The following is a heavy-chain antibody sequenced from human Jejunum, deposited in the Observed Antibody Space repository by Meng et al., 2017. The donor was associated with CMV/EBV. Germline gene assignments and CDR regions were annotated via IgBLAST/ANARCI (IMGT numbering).Heavy chain of an antibody. CDR2: ISAYNGNT. Sequence: KVSCKAFGYTFINYDSGWVRQAPGQGLEWMGWISAYNGNTNYAQKFQDRVTMITDRSTSTVFMEMRSFRSDDTAVYYCARGQKWLMDYWGQGALVTVSS. J-gene: IGHJ4*02. V-gene: IGHV1-18*01. D-gene: IGHD5-12*01. CDR3: ARGQKWLMDY. CDR1: GYTFINYD.